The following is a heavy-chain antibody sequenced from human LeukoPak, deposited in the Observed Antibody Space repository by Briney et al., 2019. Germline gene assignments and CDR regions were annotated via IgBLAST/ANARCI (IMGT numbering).Heavy chain of an antibody. D-gene: IGHD1-26*01. CDR3: ASWGEGALDN. CDR2: ISGSGDST. CDR1: GFTFSSYA. J-gene: IGHJ4*02. V-gene: IGHV3-23*01. Sequence: GGSLRLSCAASGFTFSSYAMSWVRQAPGKGLEWVSAISGSGDSTYYANSVKGRFTISRDNAKKSLYLQMNSLRVEDTGVYYCASWGEGALDNWGQGTLVTVSS.